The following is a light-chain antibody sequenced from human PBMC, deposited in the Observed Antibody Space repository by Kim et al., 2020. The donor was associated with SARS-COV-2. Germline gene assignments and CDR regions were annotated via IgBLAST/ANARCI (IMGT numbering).Light chain of an antibody. Sequence: QSALTQPASVSGSPGQSITISCTGTSSDVGGYKYVSWYQQYPGKAPKLMIYDVNERPSGVSNRSSGSKSGNTASLTISGLQAEDEADYYCSSYTSSGTYVFGTGTKVTVL. CDR3: SSYTSSGTYV. CDR1: SSDVGGYKY. CDR2: DVN. J-gene: IGLJ1*01. V-gene: IGLV2-14*01.